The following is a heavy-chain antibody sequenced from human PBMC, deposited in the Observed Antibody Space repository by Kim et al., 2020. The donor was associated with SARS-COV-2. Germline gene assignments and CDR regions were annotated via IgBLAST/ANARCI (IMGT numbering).Heavy chain of an antibody. J-gene: IGHJ4*02. CDR3: VRFEH. Sequence: TYGDDWDHYSDSVKGRFTISRDNSKNTIYLQMSSLTVDDTATYYCVRFEHWSQGALVTVPS. CDR2: TYGDDWD. V-gene: IGHV3-53*01.